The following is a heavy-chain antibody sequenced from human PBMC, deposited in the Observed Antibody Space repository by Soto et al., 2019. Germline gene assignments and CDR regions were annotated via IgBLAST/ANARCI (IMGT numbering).Heavy chain of an antibody. CDR3: ARVSTYYFDSSGSYTSDY. CDR2: VFFSGST. Sequence: TSETLSLTCTVSGASVGSGSFYWSWIRQPPGKGLEWIGYVFFSGSTNYSPSLKSRVTISIDTSKNQFSLKLISVTAADTAVYYCARVSTYYFDSSGSYTSDYWGQGTLVTVSS. D-gene: IGHD3-22*01. J-gene: IGHJ4*02. V-gene: IGHV4-61*01. CDR1: GASVGSGSFY.